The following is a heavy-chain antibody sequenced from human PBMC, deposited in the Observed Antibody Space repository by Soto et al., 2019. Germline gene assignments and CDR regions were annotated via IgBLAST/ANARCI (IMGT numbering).Heavy chain of an antibody. CDR2: INPNSGGT. Sequence: GASVKVSCKASGYSFTGYYMHWVRQAPGQGFEWMGWINPNSGGTNYAQTFQGRVTMTRDTSISTAYMELSRLRSDDTAVYYCARYTGVAGTWHFDPWGQGTLVTVSS. CDR3: ARYTGVAGTWHFDP. D-gene: IGHD2-15*01. CDR1: GYSFTGYY. V-gene: IGHV1-2*02. J-gene: IGHJ5*02.